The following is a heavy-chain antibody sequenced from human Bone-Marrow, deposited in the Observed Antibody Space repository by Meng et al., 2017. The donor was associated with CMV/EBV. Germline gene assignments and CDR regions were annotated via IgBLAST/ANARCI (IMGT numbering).Heavy chain of an antibody. V-gene: IGHV1-69*10. Sequence: SVKVSCKASGGTFSSNSISGVRQAPGQGLEWLVGIISVLSRANYAPKFQGRVTITAAKSMNTVHMEMSSLTAEHSAVYYCARDGVSRGRDCGTYRYYGMDVWGQGTTVTGSS. D-gene: IGHD1-14*01. CDR2: IISVLSRA. J-gene: IGHJ6*02. CDR3: ARDGVSRGRDCGTYRYYGMDV. CDR1: GGTFSSNS.